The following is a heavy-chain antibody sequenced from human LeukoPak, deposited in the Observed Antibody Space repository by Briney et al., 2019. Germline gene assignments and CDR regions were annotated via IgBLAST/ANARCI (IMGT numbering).Heavy chain of an antibody. J-gene: IGHJ5*02. D-gene: IGHD2-2*02. Sequence: SSETLSLTCTVSGYSISSGYYWGWIRQPPGKGLEWIGSIYHSGSTYYNPSLKSRVTMSVDTSKNQFSLKLSSVTAADTAVYYCARDNNRLVLGVVPAAITWFDPWGQGTLVTVSS. CDR2: IYHSGST. CDR1: GYSISSGYY. V-gene: IGHV4-38-2*02. CDR3: ARDNNRLVLGVVPAAITWFDP.